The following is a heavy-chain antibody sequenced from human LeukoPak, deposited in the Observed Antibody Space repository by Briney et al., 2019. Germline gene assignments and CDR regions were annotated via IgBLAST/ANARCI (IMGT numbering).Heavy chain of an antibody. CDR3: ARDSLPMAVTGPFDH. V-gene: IGHV3-33*01. CDR1: GFNFSSYG. D-gene: IGHD6-19*01. J-gene: IGHJ4*02. CDR2: IWFDGSNI. Sequence: PGGSLRLSCAASGFNFSSYGMHWVRQAPSKGLEGVTSIWFDGSNIHYADSVKGRVIIYRDNSKTALHLQMNSLRAEDTAIYYCARDSLPMAVTGPFDHWGQGALVTVSS.